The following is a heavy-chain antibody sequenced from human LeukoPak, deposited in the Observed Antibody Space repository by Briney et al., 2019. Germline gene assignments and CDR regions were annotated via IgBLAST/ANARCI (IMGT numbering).Heavy chain of an antibody. Sequence: PGGSLRLSCAASAFTFSDYWMNWVRQAPGKGLECVANIKPDGTEKYYVDSVKGRFTISRDNAKNSLYLQMNSLRAEDTAVYYCASGNYFDYWGQGTLVTVSS. J-gene: IGHJ4*02. CDR2: IKPDGTEK. CDR3: ASGNYFDY. V-gene: IGHV3-7*01. D-gene: IGHD1-26*01. CDR1: AFTFSDYW.